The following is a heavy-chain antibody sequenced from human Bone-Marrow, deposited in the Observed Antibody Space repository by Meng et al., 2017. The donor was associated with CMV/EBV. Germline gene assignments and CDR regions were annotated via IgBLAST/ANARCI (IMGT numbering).Heavy chain of an antibody. CDR2: IRSKAYGGTT. D-gene: IGHD3-22*01. Sequence: GGSLRLSCTAYGFTVGDYAMSWVRQAPGKGLEWVGFIRSKAYGGTTEYAASVKGRFTISRDDSKSIAYLQMNSLKTEDTAVYYCTRRRGSGYWKDAFDIWGQGTMVTVSS. J-gene: IGHJ3*02. V-gene: IGHV3-49*04. CDR1: GFTVGDYA. CDR3: TRRRGSGYWKDAFDI.